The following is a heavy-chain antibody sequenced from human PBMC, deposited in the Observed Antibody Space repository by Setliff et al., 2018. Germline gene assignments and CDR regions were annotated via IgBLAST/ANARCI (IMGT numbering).Heavy chain of an antibody. Sequence: PSETLSLTCTVSGDSISSRRNYWGWFRQPAGKGLEWVGSVYHSGSTYYNPSLKSRVTISIDTSKNQFSLKLISVPAADTAVYYCARGGLAAAATHWGQGTLVTVSS. CDR2: VYHSGST. D-gene: IGHD6-13*01. V-gene: IGHV4-39*07. CDR1: GDSISSRRNY. J-gene: IGHJ4*02. CDR3: ARGGLAAAATH.